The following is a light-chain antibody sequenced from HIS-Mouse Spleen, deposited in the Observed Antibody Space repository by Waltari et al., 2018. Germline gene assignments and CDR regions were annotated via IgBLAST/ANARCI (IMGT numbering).Light chain of an antibody. CDR3: QQSYSTPPLT. V-gene: IGKV1-39*01. Sequence: DIQMTQSPSSLSASVGDRVTITCRASQSISSYLNWYQQKPGKAPKLLIYAASSLQSGVPSRFSGSRSVTDVTLTIRSLQPEDFATYYCQQSYSTPPLTFGGGTKVEIK. CDR2: AAS. CDR1: QSISSY. J-gene: IGKJ4*01.